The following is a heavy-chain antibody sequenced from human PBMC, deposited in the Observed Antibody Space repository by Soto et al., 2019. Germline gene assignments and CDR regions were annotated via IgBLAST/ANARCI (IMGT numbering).Heavy chain of an antibody. CDR2: SIPLSDVA. Sequence: QVQLVQSGAEVKKPGSSVKVSCKASGGTFSSFTIIWVRQAPGQGLEWMGRSIPLSDVANYAQNFHVRFTITADKSTSTVYMELNSLRSEDTAVYYCAKTSALWAFDYWGQGTLVTVSS. D-gene: IGHD1-1*01. J-gene: IGHJ4*02. CDR3: AKTSALWAFDY. CDR1: GGTFSSFT. V-gene: IGHV1-69*02.